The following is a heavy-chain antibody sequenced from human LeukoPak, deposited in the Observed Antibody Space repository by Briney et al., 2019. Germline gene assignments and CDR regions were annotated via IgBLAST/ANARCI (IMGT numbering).Heavy chain of an antibody. Sequence: GGSLRLSCAASRFTFSSYAMHWVRQAPGKGLEWVAVISYDGSNKYYADSVKGRFTISRDNSKNTLYLQMNSLRAEDTAVYYCPAEVIARGAFDIWGQGTMVTVSS. CDR3: PAEVIARGAFDI. J-gene: IGHJ3*02. V-gene: IGHV3-30-3*01. D-gene: IGHD2-21*01. CDR1: RFTFSSYA. CDR2: ISYDGSNK.